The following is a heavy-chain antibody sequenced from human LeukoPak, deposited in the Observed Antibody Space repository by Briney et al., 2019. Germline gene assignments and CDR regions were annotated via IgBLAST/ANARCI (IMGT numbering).Heavy chain of an antibody. Sequence: ASVKVSCKAAGYTFTSYDINWVRQATGQGLELMGWMNPNSGNTGYAQKFQGRVTMTRNTSISTAYMELSSLRSEDTAVYYCARGNSGSYYGYYFDYWGQGTLVTVSS. D-gene: IGHD1-26*01. J-gene: IGHJ4*02. CDR2: MNPNSGNT. CDR3: ARGNSGSYYGYYFDY. V-gene: IGHV1-8*01. CDR1: GYTFTSYD.